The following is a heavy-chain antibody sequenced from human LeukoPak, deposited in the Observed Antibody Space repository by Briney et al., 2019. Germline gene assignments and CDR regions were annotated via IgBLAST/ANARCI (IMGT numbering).Heavy chain of an antibody. Sequence: ADPLSLICTVSGGSISRYYWSCMRHPAGKGLEWNGHIYTSGSTNYIPSLKSRVTMSVDTSKNQCALKRSSVTAADAAVYYCARGQLFDYWGQGTLVTVCS. V-gene: IGHV4-4*07. D-gene: IGHD1-1*01. CDR1: GGSISRYY. J-gene: IGHJ4*02. CDR3: ARGQLFDY. CDR2: IYTSGST.